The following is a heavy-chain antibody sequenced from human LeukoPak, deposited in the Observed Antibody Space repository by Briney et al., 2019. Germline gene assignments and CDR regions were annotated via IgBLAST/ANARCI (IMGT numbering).Heavy chain of an antibody. CDR2: INHSGTT. Sequence: SSETLSLTCAVYGGSFSEYYWSWIRQPPGKGLEWIGDINHSGTTNYNPSLKSRVTISKETSKKQFSLKLSSVPAADTAVYYCARARMDVWGQGITVTVSS. CDR3: ARARMDV. V-gene: IGHV4-34*01. J-gene: IGHJ6*02. CDR1: GGSFSEYY.